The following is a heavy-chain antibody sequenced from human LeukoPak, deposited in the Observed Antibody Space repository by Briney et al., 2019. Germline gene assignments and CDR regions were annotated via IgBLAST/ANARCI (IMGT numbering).Heavy chain of an antibody. CDR3: ARRGDFLGSGNYDS. J-gene: IGHJ4*02. CDR2: ISGSSSYI. Sequence: PGGSLRLSCAVSGFIFRSYNMNWVRQAPGKGLEWVSSISGSSSYIYYADSVKGRFTISRDNAKNSLYLQMNSLRAEDTAVYYCARRGDFLGSGNYDSWGQGTLVTVSS. CDR1: GFIFRSYN. D-gene: IGHD3-10*01. V-gene: IGHV3-21*01.